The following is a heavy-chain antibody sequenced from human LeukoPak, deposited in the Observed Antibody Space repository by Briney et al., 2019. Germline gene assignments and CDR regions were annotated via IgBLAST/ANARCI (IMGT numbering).Heavy chain of an antibody. D-gene: IGHD2-2*01. V-gene: IGHV3-74*01. CDR2: INGDGSNV. CDR1: GFVFSDYY. J-gene: IGHJ4*02. CDR3: GRGKSPAAVDD. Sequence: GGSLRLSCAASGFVFSDYYMHWVRQAPGRGLVWVSHINGDGSNVNYADSVKGRFTISRDNAKNTLYLQMNSLRVEDTALYYCGRGKSPAAVDDWGQGTLVTVPS.